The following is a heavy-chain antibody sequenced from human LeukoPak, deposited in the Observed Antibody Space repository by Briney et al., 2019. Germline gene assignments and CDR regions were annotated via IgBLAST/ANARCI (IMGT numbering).Heavy chain of an antibody. CDR2: IYSGGST. CDR3: ARDGPENCSGGSCHYYYYGMDV. D-gene: IGHD2-15*01. CDR1: GFTVSSNY. J-gene: IGHJ6*02. V-gene: IGHV3-66*01. Sequence: PGGSLRLSCAASGFTVSSNYMSWVRQAPGKGLEWVSVIYSGGSTYYADSVKGRFAISRDNSKNTLYLQMNSLRAEDTAVYYCARDGPENCSGGSCHYYYYGMDVWGQGTTVTVSS.